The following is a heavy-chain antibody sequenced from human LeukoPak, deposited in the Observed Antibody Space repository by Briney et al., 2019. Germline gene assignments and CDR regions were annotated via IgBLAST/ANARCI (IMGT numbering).Heavy chain of an antibody. Sequence: SVKVSCKASGGTFSSYAISWVRQAPGQGLEWMGRIIPILGIANYAQKFQGRVTITADKSTSTAYMELSSLRSEDTAVYYCASPRAHNYYYYGMDVWGQGTTVTVSS. V-gene: IGHV1-69*04. CDR1: GGTFSSYA. CDR3: ASPRAHNYYYYGMDV. J-gene: IGHJ6*02. CDR2: IIPILGIA.